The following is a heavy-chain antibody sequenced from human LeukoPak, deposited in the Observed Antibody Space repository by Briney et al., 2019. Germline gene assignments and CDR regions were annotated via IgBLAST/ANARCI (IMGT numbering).Heavy chain of an antibody. Sequence: ASVKVSCKASGYTFTSYDINWVRQATGQGLEWMGWMNPNSGNTGYAQKFQDRVTITRNTSISTAYMELSSLRSEDTAVYYCARGRTTVTTENYYYYYMDVWGKGTTVTVSS. J-gene: IGHJ6*03. CDR1: GYTFTSYD. D-gene: IGHD4-17*01. CDR2: MNPNSGNT. V-gene: IGHV1-8*03. CDR3: ARGRTTVTTENYYYYYMDV.